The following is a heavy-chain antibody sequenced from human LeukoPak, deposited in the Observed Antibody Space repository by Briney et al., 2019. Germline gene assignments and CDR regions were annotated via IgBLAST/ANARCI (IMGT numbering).Heavy chain of an antibody. CDR1: GFIFSNYA. V-gene: IGHV3-30*02. D-gene: IGHD6-6*01. CDR3: AKAIHSSSSGVVDY. CDR2: IRYDGSNK. Sequence: GGSLRLSCAASGFIFSNYAMHWVRQAPGKGLEWVTFIRYDGSNKYYAESVKGRFTIPRDNSKNTLYLQMNSLRAEDTAVYYCAKAIHSSSSGVVDYWGQGTLVTVSS. J-gene: IGHJ4*02.